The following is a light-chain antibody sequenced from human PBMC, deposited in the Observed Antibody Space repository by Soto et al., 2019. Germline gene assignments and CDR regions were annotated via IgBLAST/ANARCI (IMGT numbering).Light chain of an antibody. V-gene: IGKV1-27*01. Sequence: EIQMTQSPSSLSVSVGDRVTITCRASQGIASYLAWYQHKPGQAPNLLIYAVSTLQSGVPPRLSGGGSGTDYTLTISSLQPEDVATYYFQKYNSAPRSFGQGTKVEIK. CDR3: QKYNSAPRS. CDR1: QGIASY. J-gene: IGKJ1*01. CDR2: AVS.